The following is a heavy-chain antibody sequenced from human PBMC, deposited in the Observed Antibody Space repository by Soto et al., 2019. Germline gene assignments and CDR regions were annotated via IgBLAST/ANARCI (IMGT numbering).Heavy chain of an antibody. J-gene: IGHJ6*02. Sequence: GESLKISCKGSGYSFTSYWISWVRQTPGKGLEWMGRIDPSDSYTNYSPSFQGHVTISADKSISTAYLQWSSLKASDTAMYYCARQSGYCSGGSCYLGYYYGMDVWGQGTTVTVSS. CDR2: IDPSDSYT. D-gene: IGHD2-15*01. CDR1: GYSFTSYW. V-gene: IGHV5-10-1*01. CDR3: ARQSGYCSGGSCYLGYYYGMDV.